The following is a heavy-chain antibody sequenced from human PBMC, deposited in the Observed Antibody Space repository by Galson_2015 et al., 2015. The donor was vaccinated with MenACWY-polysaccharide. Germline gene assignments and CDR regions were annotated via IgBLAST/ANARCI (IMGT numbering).Heavy chain of an antibody. J-gene: IGHJ5*02. CDR3: ALSPFWSPYYTYNWFDP. D-gene: IGHD3-3*01. V-gene: IGHV1-69*06. Sequence: SVKVSCKVSGATFDTHTITWVRQAPGQGPEWMGGILPVYGTPNYAQKFQGRVTITADKSTTTTYMDLSTLRSEDTAVYYCALSPFWSPYYTYNWFDPWGQGTLVTVSS. CDR1: GATFDTHT. CDR2: ILPVYGTP.